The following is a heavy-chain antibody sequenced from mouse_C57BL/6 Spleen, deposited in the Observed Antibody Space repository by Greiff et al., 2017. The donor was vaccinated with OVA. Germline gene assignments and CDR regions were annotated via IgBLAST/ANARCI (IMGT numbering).Heavy chain of an antibody. J-gene: IGHJ4*01. CDR3: VSLYDSAAGYAMDY. V-gene: IGHV10-1*01. CDR2: IRSKSNNHET. Sequence: EVQLVESGGGLVQPKGSLKLSCAASGFSFNTYAMNWVRQAPGKGLEWVARIRSKSNNHETYYAVSVKARFTISRDDSESMLYLQMNILTSEDTAMYSCVSLYDSAAGYAMDYWGQGTSVTVSS. CDR1: GFSFNTYA. D-gene: IGHD2-3*01.